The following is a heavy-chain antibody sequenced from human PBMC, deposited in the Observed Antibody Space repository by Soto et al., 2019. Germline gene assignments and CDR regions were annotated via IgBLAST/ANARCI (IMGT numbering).Heavy chain of an antibody. CDR1: GASISRGSYY. CDR3: ARLVDTAMFS. D-gene: IGHD5-18*01. CDR2: MSYSGST. J-gene: IGHJ5*02. Sequence: SETLSLTCTVSGASISRGSYYRGWIRQPPGKGLEWIGSMSYSGSTYYNPSLKSQVTISVDTSKNQFSLNLSSVTAADTAVYYCARLVDTAMFSWGQGTLVTVSS. V-gene: IGHV4-39*01.